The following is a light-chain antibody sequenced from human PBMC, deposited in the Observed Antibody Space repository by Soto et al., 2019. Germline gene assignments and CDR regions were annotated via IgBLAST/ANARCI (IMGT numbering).Light chain of an antibody. V-gene: IGLV2-14*01. CDR2: GVT. CDR1: SSDIGAYNY. Sequence: QSDLTQPASVSGSPGQSITISCTGTSSDIGAYNYVSWYQQHPGKTPKLMIYGVTNRPSGVSNRFSGSKSGSTASLTISGLQAEDEADYYCSSYTTSSTLEFGGGTKLTVL. J-gene: IGLJ2*01. CDR3: SSYTTSSTLE.